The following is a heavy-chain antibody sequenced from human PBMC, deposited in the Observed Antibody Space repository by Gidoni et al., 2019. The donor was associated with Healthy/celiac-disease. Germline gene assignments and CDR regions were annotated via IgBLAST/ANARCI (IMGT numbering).Heavy chain of an antibody. CDR2: INNSGST. Sequence: QVQLQQWGAGLLKPSETLSLPCAVYGGSFSGYYWSWIRQPPGKGLECIGEINNSGSTNYNPSLKSRVTISVDTSKNQFSLKLSSVTAADTAVYYCARVCLVTTVYWVDYYFDYWGQGTLVTVSS. D-gene: IGHD4-17*01. CDR3: ARVCLVTTVYWVDYYFDY. J-gene: IGHJ4*02. CDR1: GGSFSGYY. V-gene: IGHV4-34*01.